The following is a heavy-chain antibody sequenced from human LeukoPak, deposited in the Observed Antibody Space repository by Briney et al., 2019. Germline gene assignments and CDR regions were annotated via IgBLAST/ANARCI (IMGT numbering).Heavy chain of an antibody. CDR2: LYYSGST. V-gene: IGHV4-39*01. CDR1: GGSISSSTFY. CDR3: ARGRGDNADWGDVFDI. D-gene: IGHD4-17*01. Sequence: SETLSLTCTVSGGSISSSTFYWGWIGQPPEKGLEWIGSLYYSGSTYYNPSLKSRVTISVDTSKNQFSLKLSSVTAADTAVYFCARGRGDNADWGDVFDIWGQGTMVTVSS. J-gene: IGHJ3*02.